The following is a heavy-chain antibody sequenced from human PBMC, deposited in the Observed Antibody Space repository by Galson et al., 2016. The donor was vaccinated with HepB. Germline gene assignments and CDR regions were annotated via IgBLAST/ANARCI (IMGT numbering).Heavy chain of an antibody. Sequence: SLRLSCAASGFPFSFYSMAWVRQAPGKGLEWVASIERVGSQYVDSVTGRFTISRDNTKNSLYLQMNSLRAEDTAIYYCARDPGRTTIEYAFDIWGQGTMVTVS. D-gene: IGHD1-26*01. J-gene: IGHJ3*02. CDR1: GFPFSFYS. V-gene: IGHV3-7*01. CDR2: IERVGSQ. CDR3: ARDPGRTTIEYAFDI.